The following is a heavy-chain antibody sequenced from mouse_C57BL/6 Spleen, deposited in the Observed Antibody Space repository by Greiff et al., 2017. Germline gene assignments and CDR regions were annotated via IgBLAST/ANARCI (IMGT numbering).Heavy chain of an antibody. CDR3: AILAVWGNYDAKDY. D-gene: IGHD2-1*01. V-gene: IGHV14-3*01. CDR2: IDPEHGNT. J-gene: IGHJ4*01. Sequence: VQLQQSVAELVRPGASVKLSCTASGFNIKNTYMHWVKQRPEQGLAWIGRIDPEHGNTKYAPKFKGKASIPAGASSNTAYLHLSSVTSEDTAIYYCAILAVWGNYDAKDYWGQRTSVTVSS. CDR1: GFNIKNTY.